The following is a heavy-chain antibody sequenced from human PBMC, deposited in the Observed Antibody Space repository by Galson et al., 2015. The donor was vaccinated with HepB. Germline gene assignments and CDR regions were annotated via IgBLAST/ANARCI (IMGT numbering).Heavy chain of an antibody. CDR3: ARDRGYSNYGLDY. J-gene: IGHJ4*02. Sequence: SVKVSCKASGGTFSSYTISWVRQAPGQGLEWMGRIIPILGIANYAQKFQGRVTITADKSTSTAYMELSSLRSEDTAVYYCARDRGYSNYGLDYWGQGTLVTVSS. CDR2: IIPILGIA. CDR1: GGTFSSYT. D-gene: IGHD4-11*01. V-gene: IGHV1-69*04.